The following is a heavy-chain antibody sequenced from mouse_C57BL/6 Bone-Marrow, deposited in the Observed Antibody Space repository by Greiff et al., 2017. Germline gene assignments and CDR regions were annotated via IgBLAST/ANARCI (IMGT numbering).Heavy chain of an antibody. Sequence: QVQLQQSGAELVRPGPSVKMSCKASGSTFTNYWIGWAKQRPGHGLEWIGNIYPGGGYTNYNEKFKGKATLTADKSSSTSCMQFSILTSEDSAIYYGATYYNGSSPHYYAMDYWGQGTSVTVSS. CDR1: GSTFTNYW. D-gene: IGHD1-1*01. V-gene: IGHV1-63*01. J-gene: IGHJ4*01. CDR2: IYPGGGYT. CDR3: ATYYNGSSPHYYAMDY.